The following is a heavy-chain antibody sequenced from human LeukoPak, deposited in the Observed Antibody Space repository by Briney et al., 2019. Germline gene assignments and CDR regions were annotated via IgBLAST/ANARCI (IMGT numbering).Heavy chain of an antibody. CDR1: GGSISSSTYY. J-gene: IGHJ4*02. Sequence: SETLSLTCSVSGGSISSSTYYWGWIRQPPGKGLEWVGSIYYSGSTYYNPSLKSRVTISVDTSKNQFSMKLSSVTAADTAVYYCARVSPAGITFGGPTIYWGQGTLVTVSS. V-gene: IGHV4-39*01. CDR3: ARVSPAGITFGGPTIY. CDR2: IYYSGST. D-gene: IGHD3-16*01.